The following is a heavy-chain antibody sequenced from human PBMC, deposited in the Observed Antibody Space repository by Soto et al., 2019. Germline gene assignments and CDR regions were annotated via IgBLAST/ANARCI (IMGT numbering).Heavy chain of an antibody. J-gene: IGHJ6*02. CDR3: ARIDCTGGSCRPYAYYDMDV. V-gene: IGHV3-33*01. Sequence: ESGGGVVQPGRSLRLSCAASGFTFNTYGMHWVRQAPGRGLEWVAVIWYDGSIKYYADSVKGRFTISRDNSKNTLYLQMNSLRAEDTAVYYCARIDCTGGSCRPYAYYDMDVWGQGTTVTVSS. CDR1: GFTFNTYG. D-gene: IGHD2-15*01. CDR2: IWYDGSIK.